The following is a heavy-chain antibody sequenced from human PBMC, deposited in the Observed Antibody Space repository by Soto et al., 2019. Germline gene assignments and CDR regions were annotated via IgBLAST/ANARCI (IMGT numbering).Heavy chain of an antibody. CDR3: ARGIAARPPLYYYGMDV. D-gene: IGHD6-6*01. CDR1: GFTVSSNY. V-gene: IGHV3-53*01. CDR2: IYSGGST. Sequence: LRLSCAASGFTVSSNYMSWVRQAPGKGLEWVSVIYSGGSTYYADSVKGRFTISRDNSKNTLYLQMNSLRAEDTAVYYCARGIAARPPLYYYGMDVWGQGTTVTVSS. J-gene: IGHJ6*02.